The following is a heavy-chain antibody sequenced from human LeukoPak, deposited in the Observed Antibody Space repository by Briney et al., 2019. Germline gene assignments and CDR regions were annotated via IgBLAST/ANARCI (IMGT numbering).Heavy chain of an antibody. CDR1: GFTVSSNY. J-gene: IGHJ4*02. CDR2: IYSGGST. V-gene: IGHV3-53*01. Sequence: GGSPRLSCAASGFTVSSNYMSWVRQAPGKGLEWVSVIYSGGSTYYADSVKGRFTISRDNSKNTLYLQMNSLRAEDTAVYYCAKVPYDFWSGYYMGDGDYWGQGTLVTVSS. CDR3: AKVPYDFWSGYYMGDGDY. D-gene: IGHD3-3*01.